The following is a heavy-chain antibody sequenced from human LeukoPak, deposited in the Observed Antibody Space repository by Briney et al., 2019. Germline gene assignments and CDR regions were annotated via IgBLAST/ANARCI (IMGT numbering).Heavy chain of an antibody. CDR1: GDSLSSSSYY. D-gene: IGHD2-2*01. Sequence: SETLSLTCTVSGDSLSSSSYYWGWIRQPPGKGLEWIGSIYYSGRTYYNPSLKSRVTISVDTSKDQFSLKLSSVNAADTAVYYCARHSGDVVVPASKSGEYNWFDPWGQGTLVTVSS. CDR3: ARHSGDVVVPASKSGEYNWFDP. J-gene: IGHJ5*02. CDR2: IYYSGRT. V-gene: IGHV4-39*01.